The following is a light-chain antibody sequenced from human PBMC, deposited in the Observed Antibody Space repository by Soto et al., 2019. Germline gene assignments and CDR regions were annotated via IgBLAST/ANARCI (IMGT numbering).Light chain of an antibody. J-gene: IGKJ4*01. CDR3: QQRSNWPPGLT. CDR2: DAS. V-gene: IGKV3-11*01. Sequence: EIVLTQSPATLSLSPGERATLSCRASQSVSSYLAWYQQKPGQAPRILIYDASNLATGIPAMFSGSGSGTDFTLTISSLEPEDFAVYYCQQRSNWPPGLTFGGGTKVEIK. CDR1: QSVSSY.